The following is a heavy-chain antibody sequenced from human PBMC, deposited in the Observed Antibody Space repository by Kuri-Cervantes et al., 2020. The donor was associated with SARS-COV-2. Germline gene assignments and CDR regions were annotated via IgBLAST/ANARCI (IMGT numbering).Heavy chain of an antibody. CDR1: GFTFSSYA. V-gene: IGHV3-23*01. J-gene: IGHJ4*02. CDR2: ISGSGGST. Sequence: GESLKISCAASGFTFSSYAMSWVRLAPGKGLEWVSAISGSGGSTYYADSVKGRFTTSRDNSKNTLYLQMNSLRAEDTAVYYCARDLRLGKSLDYWGQGTLVTVSS. CDR3: ARDLRLGKSLDY. D-gene: IGHD7-27*01.